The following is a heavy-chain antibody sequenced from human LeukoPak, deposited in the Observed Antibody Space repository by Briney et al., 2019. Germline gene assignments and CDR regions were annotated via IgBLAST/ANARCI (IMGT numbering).Heavy chain of an antibody. CDR1: GGSFSGYY. V-gene: IGHV4-34*01. CDR3: AREDGYNLQLGFGY. Sequence: SETLSLTCAVYGGSFSGYYWSWIRQPPGKGLEWIGEINHSGSTNYNPSLKSRVTISVDTSKNQFSLKLSSVTAADTAVYYCAREDGYNLQLGFGYWGQGTLVTVSS. CDR2: INHSGST. D-gene: IGHD5-24*01. J-gene: IGHJ4*02.